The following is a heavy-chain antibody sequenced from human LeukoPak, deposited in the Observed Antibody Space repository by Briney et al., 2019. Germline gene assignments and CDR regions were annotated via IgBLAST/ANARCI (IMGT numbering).Heavy chain of an antibody. D-gene: IGHD2-2*01. CDR2: VIHVLGVV. V-gene: IGHV1-69*02. CDR1: GGTFSTSS. CDR3: ARQEYCSSTSCYRDWFDP. J-gene: IGHJ5*02. Sequence: SVKVSCKASGGTFSTSSISWVRQAPGQGLEWMGRVIHVLGVVNYAQKFQGRVTITADISTSTAYMELSSLRSEDTAVYYCARQEYCSSTSCYRDWFDPWGQGTLVTVSS.